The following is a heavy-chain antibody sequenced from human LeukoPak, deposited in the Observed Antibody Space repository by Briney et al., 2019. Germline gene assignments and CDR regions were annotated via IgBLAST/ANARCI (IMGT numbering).Heavy chain of an antibody. J-gene: IGHJ4*02. CDR3: ARDAPYYDFWSGYSDY. Sequence: GGSLRLSCAASGFTVSSNYMSWVRQAPGKGLEWVSVIYSGGSTYYADSVKGRFTISRDNSKNTLYLQMNSLRAEDTAVYYCARDAPYYDFWSGYSDYWGQGTLVTVSS. D-gene: IGHD3-3*01. V-gene: IGHV3-66*01. CDR2: IYSGGST. CDR1: GFTVSSNY.